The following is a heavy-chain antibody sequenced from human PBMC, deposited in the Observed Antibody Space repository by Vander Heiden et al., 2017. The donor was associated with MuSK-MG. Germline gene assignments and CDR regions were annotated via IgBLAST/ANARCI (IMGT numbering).Heavy chain of an antibody. CDR1: GGTFSSYA. D-gene: IGHD3-22*01. J-gene: IGHJ4*02. CDR3: ASQTEEYYYDSSGYYPFGY. V-gene: IGHV1-69*01. Sequence: QVQLVQSGAEVKKPGSSVKVSCKASGGTFSSYAISWVRQAPGQGLEWMGGIIPIFGTANYAQKFQGRVTITADESTSTAYMELSSLRSEDTAVYYCASQTEEYYYDSSGYYPFGYWGQGTLGTVSS. CDR2: IIPIFGTA.